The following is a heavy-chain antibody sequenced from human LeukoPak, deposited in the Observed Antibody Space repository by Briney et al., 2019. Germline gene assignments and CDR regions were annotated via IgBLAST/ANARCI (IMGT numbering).Heavy chain of an antibody. CDR3: ARDGDDSSAPFDY. J-gene: IGHJ4*02. D-gene: IGHD3-22*01. V-gene: IGHV1-46*01. CDR1: GYTFTSYY. Sequence: AASVKVSCKASGYTFTSYYMHWVRQAPGQGLEWMGIINPSGGSTSYAQKLQGRVTMTTDTSTSTAYMELRSLRSDDTAVYYCARDGDDSSAPFDYWGQGTLVTVSS. CDR2: INPSGGST.